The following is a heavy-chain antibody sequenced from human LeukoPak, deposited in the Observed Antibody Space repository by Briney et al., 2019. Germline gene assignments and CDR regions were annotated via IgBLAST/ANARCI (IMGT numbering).Heavy chain of an antibody. J-gene: IGHJ4*02. D-gene: IGHD1-1*01. V-gene: IGHV3-48*03. CDR1: GFTFSSYE. CDR2: ISSSGSTI. Sequence: GGSLRLSCAASGFTFSSYEMNWVRQAPGKGLEWVSYISSSGSTIYYADSVKGRFTISRDNAKNSLYLQMNSLRAEDTAVYYCARVSWNDDEYFDYWGQGTLVTVSS. CDR3: ARVSWNDDEYFDY.